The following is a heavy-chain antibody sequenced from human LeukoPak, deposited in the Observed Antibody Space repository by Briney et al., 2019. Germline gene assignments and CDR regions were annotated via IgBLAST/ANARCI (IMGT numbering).Heavy chain of an antibody. V-gene: IGHV3-33*08. J-gene: IGHJ4*02. CDR3: AREGPRGNSQFDY. D-gene: IGHD2/OR15-2a*01. CDR1: GFTFSSYG. CDR2: IWYDGSNK. Sequence: GGALRLSCAASGFTFSSYGMHWVRQAPGKGLEWVALIWYDGSNKYYTDSVKGRLTISRDNSKNTLYLQMNSLRAEDTAVYYCAREGPRGNSQFDYWGQGTLVTVSS.